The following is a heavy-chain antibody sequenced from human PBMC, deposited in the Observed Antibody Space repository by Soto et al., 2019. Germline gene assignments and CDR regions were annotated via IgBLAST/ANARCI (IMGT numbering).Heavy chain of an antibody. Sequence: GESLKISCKGSGYSFTTYRIGWVRQMPGKGLEWMGIIYGGDFDTRYSPSFQGQATISADKSISTAYLQWSSLKASDTATYYCARLRYCSGGNCYGDYWGQGTLVTVSS. J-gene: IGHJ4*02. D-gene: IGHD2-15*01. V-gene: IGHV5-51*01. CDR1: GYSFTTYR. CDR3: ARLRYCSGGNCYGDY. CDR2: IYGGDFDT.